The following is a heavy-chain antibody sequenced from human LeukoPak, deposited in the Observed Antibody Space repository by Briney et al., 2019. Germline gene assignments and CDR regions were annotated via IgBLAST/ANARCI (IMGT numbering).Heavy chain of an antibody. Sequence: ASVKVSCKASGYTFTSYGISWVRQAPGQGLEWVGWISAYNGNTNYAQKLQGRVTMTTDTSTSTAYMELRSLRSDDTAVYYCARDEGVYYYDSSGYPEGYWGQGTLVTVSS. CDR2: ISAYNGNT. CDR3: ARDEGVYYYDSSGYPEGY. D-gene: IGHD3-22*01. J-gene: IGHJ4*02. V-gene: IGHV1-18*01. CDR1: GYTFTSYG.